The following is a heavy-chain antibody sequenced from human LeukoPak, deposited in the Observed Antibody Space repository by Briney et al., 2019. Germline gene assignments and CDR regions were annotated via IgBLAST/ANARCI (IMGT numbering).Heavy chain of an antibody. V-gene: IGHV3-23*01. J-gene: IGHJ4*02. CDR1: GFTFSSYA. D-gene: IGHD2-8*02. Sequence: GGSLRLSCGAPGFTFSSYAMNWVRQAPGKEMEWVSSITGNTGNTYVAEPVKGRFTISRDNSRNTLYLQMNTLRAEDTAIYYCAKGTLGSCAGARCYPFDHWGQGALVTVSS. CDR3: AKGTLGSCAGARCYPFDH. CDR2: ITGNTGNT.